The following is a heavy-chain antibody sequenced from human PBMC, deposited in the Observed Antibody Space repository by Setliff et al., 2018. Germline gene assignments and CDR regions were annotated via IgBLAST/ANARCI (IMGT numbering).Heavy chain of an antibody. CDR3: ARASLGYDFWSGYYSPELWLDP. Sequence: SETLSLTCTVSGGSISSYYWSWFRQPPGKGLEWIGYIYYSGSTNYNPSLKSRVTISVDTSKNQFSLKLSSVTAADTAVYYCARASLGYDFWSGYYSPELWLDPWGQGTLVTVSS. D-gene: IGHD3-3*01. CDR2: IYYSGST. CDR1: GGSISSYY. J-gene: IGHJ5*02. V-gene: IGHV4-59*01.